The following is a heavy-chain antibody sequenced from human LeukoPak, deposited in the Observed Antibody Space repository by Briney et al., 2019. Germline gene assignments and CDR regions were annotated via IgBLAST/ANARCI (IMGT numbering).Heavy chain of an antibody. CDR3: ARDQVSYDILTGPRWYYGMDV. CDR1: GFTVSSNY. D-gene: IGHD3-9*01. V-gene: IGHV3-53*04. J-gene: IGHJ6*02. CDR2: IYSGGST. Sequence: GGSLRLSCAASGFTVSSNYMSWVRQAPGKGLEWVSVIYSGGSTYYADSVKGRFTISRHNSKNTLYLQMNSLRAEDTAVYYCARDQVSYDILTGPRWYYGMDVWGQGTTVTVSS.